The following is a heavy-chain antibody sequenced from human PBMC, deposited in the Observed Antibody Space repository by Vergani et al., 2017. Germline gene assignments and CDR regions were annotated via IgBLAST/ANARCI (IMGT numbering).Heavy chain of an antibody. Sequence: EVQLVESGGGLVKPGGSLSLSCAASGFTFSSYSMNWVRQAPGKGLEWVSSISSSSSYIYYADSVKGRFTISRDNAKNSLYLQMNSLRAEDTAVYYCAREVTDYDFWSGIGDYYYGMDVWGQGTTVTVSS. D-gene: IGHD3-3*01. V-gene: IGHV3-21*01. CDR3: AREVTDYDFWSGIGDYYYGMDV. CDR2: ISSSSSYI. J-gene: IGHJ6*02. CDR1: GFTFSSYS.